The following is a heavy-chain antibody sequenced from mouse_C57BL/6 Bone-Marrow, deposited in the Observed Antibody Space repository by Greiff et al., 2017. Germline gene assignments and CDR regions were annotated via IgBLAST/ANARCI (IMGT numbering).Heavy chain of an antibody. D-gene: IGHD4-1*01. CDR3: ARSGPLGRSFDY. V-gene: IGHV1-55*01. CDR1: GYTFTSYW. CDR2: IYPTSGRT. J-gene: IGHJ2*01. Sequence: QVQLQQPGAELVKPGASVKMSCKASGYTFTSYWITWVKQRPGQGLAWIGDIYPTSGRTNYNEKFKSKAILTVDNSSNTAYMQLSSLTSEDSAVFYCARSGPLGRSFDYWGQGTTLTVSS.